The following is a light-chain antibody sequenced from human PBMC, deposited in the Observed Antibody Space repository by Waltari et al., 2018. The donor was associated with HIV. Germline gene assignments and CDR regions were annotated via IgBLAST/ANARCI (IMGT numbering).Light chain of an antibody. CDR2: NDD. CDR1: GFNIRSNY. V-gene: IGLV1-44*01. CDR3: AAWDDTLKVYV. Sequence: QSVLAQPPSVSGAPGQRVTISCSGSGFNIRSNYVNWYQQLPVTAPRVLIYNDDQRPSGVPARFSGSKAGTTASLAISGLQSEDEADYYCAAWDDTLKVYVFGTGTKVTVL. J-gene: IGLJ1*01.